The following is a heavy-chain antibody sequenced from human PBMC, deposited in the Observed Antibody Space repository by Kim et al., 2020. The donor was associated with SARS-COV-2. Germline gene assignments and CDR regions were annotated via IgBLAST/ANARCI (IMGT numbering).Heavy chain of an antibody. D-gene: IGHD2-15*01. CDR1: GFTFSSYG. J-gene: IGHJ4*01. CDR2: ISYDGSNK. Sequence: GGSLRLSCAASGFTFSSYGMHWVRQAPGKGLEWVAVISYDGSNKYYADSVKGRFTISRDNSKNTLYLQMNSLRAEDTAVYYCARGDIVVVVAEKNFDYWG. CDR3: ARGDIVVVVAEKNFDY. V-gene: IGHV3-33*05.